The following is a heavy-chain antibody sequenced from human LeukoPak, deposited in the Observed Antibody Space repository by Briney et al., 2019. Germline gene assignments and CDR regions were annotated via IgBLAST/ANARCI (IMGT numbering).Heavy chain of an antibody. V-gene: IGHV3-30*03. Sequence: GRSLRLSCAASGFTFSSYGMHWVRQAPGKGLEWVAVISYDGSNKYYADSVKGRFTISRDNSKNTLYLQMNSLRAEDTAVYYCARDGDRIAAAGTPKWFDPWGQGTLVTVSS. D-gene: IGHD6-13*01. CDR3: ARDGDRIAAAGTPKWFDP. CDR1: GFTFSSYG. CDR2: ISYDGSNK. J-gene: IGHJ5*02.